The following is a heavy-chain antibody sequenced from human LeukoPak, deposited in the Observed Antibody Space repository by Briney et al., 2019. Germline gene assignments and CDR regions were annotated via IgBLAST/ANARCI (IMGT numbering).Heavy chain of an antibody. CDR2: IYYSGST. J-gene: IGHJ4*02. V-gene: IGHV4-39*07. CDR3: ARLSTVTTSFDY. Sequence: PSETLSLTCTVSGGSISSSTYYWGWIRQPPGKGLEWFGSIYYSGSTYYNPSLKSRVTISVDTSKNQFSLKLSSVTAADTAVYYCARLSTVTTSFDYWGQGTLVTVSS. CDR1: GGSISSSTYY. D-gene: IGHD4-17*01.